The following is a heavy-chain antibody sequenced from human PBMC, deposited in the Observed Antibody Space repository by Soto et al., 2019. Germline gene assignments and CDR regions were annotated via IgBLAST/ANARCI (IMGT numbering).Heavy chain of an antibody. CDR1: GDSVSSNSAA. CDR3: ARGGAVVVAAATLDYYYYGMDV. Sequence: SQTLSLTCAISGDSVSSNSAAWNWIRQSPSRGLEWLGRTYYRSKWYNDYAVSVKSRITINPDTSKNQFSLQLNSVTPEDTAVYYCARGGAVVVAAATLDYYYYGMDVWGQGTTVTVSS. V-gene: IGHV6-1*01. CDR2: TYYRSKWYN. D-gene: IGHD2-15*01. J-gene: IGHJ6*02.